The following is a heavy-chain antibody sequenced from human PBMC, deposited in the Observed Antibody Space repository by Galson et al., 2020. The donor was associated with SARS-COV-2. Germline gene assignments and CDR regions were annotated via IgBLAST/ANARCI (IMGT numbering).Heavy chain of an antibody. CDR2: IYYSGST. V-gene: IGHV4-39*01. Sequence: ASETLSLTCTVSGGSISSSSYYWGWIRQPPGKGLEWIGSIYYSGSTYYNPSLKSRVTISVDTSKNQFSLKLSSVTAADTAVYYCARHIVATTFDYWGQGTLVTVSS. CDR3: ARHIVATTFDY. D-gene: IGHD5-12*01. J-gene: IGHJ4*02. CDR1: GGSISSSSYY.